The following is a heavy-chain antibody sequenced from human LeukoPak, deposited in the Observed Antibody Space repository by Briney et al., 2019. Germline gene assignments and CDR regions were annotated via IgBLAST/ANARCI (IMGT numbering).Heavy chain of an antibody. CDR2: ISGSGGST. J-gene: IGHJ6*02. V-gene: IGHV3-23*01. CDR1: GFTFSSYA. Sequence: PGGSLRLSCAASGFTFSSYAMSWVRQAPGKGLEWVSAISGSGGSTYYADSVKGRFTISRDNSKNTLYLQMNSLRAEDTAVYYCAKPYSSSWYYYGMDVWGQGTTVTVSS. CDR3: AKPYSSSWYYYGMDV. D-gene: IGHD6-13*01.